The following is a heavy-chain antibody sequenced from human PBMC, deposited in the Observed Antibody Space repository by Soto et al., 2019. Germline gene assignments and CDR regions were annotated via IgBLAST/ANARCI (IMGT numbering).Heavy chain of an antibody. D-gene: IGHD1-7*01. J-gene: IGHJ4*02. V-gene: IGHV4-30-4*01. CDR1: GGSISSGNYY. CDR3: ATMGTPATGLYYSDY. CDR2: ISYSGST. Sequence: QVQLQESGPGLVKPSQTLSLTCTVSGGSISSGNYYWSWIRQPPGKGLEWIGFISYSGSTYYSASLKIRFNISVDTSKNHFSLNLSFVTAADTAVYYCATMGTPATGLYYSDYWGQGTLVTVSS.